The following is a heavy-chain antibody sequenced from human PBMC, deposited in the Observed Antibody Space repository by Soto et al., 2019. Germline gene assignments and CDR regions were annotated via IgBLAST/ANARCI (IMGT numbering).Heavy chain of an antibody. D-gene: IGHD6-13*01. Sequence: GGSLRLSCAASGFTFDDYAMHWVRQAPGKGLEWVSGISWNSDSIGYADSVKGRFTISRDNAKNSLYLQMNSLRAEDTALYYCAKGISYSTWDAFDIWGQGTVVTVSS. CDR2: ISWNSDSI. V-gene: IGHV3-9*01. J-gene: IGHJ3*02. CDR3: AKGISYSTWDAFDI. CDR1: GFTFDDYA.